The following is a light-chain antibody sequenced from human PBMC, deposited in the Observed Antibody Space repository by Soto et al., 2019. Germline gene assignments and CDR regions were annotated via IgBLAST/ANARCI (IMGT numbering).Light chain of an antibody. Sequence: DIQMTQSPSSLSASDGDRVTITCRTSQSVDRFLNWYQQKVGKAPKLLIYAASNLQSGVPSRFSGSGSGTDFTLTISSLQPEDFATYYCQQSFRSLTFGPGTTVD. CDR3: QQSFRSLT. V-gene: IGKV1-39*01. J-gene: IGKJ3*01. CDR2: AAS. CDR1: QSVDRF.